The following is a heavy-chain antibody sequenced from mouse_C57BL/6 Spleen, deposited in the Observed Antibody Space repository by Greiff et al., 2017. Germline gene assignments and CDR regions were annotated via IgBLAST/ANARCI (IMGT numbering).Heavy chain of an antibody. CDR3: ARDPYGSSYYAMDY. V-gene: IGHV5-4*01. J-gene: IGHJ4*01. D-gene: IGHD1-1*01. CDR1: GFTFSSYA. CDR2: ISDGGSYT. Sequence: EVQLVESGGGLVKPGGSLKLSCAASGFTFSSYAMSWVRQTPEKRLEWVATISDGGSYTYYPDNVKGRFTISRDNAKNNLYLQMSHLKSEDTAMYYCARDPYGSSYYAMDYWGQGTSVTVSS.